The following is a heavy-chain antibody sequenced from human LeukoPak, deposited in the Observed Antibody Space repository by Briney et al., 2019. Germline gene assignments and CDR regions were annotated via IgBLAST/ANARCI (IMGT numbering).Heavy chain of an antibody. Sequence: ASVKVSCKASGYTFTSYDINWVRQAAGQGLEWMGWMNPNSGNTGYAQKFQGRVTMTRNTSISTAYMELSSLGSEDTAVYYCARGPSYYYDSSGYHRPYYYYYMDVWGKGTTVTVSS. CDR2: MNPNSGNT. J-gene: IGHJ6*03. CDR1: GYTFTSYD. V-gene: IGHV1-8*01. D-gene: IGHD3-22*01. CDR3: ARGPSYYYDSSGYHRPYYYYYMDV.